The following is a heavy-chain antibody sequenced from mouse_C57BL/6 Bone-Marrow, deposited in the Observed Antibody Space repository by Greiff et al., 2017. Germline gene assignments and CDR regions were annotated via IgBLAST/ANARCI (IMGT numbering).Heavy chain of an antibody. CDR3: ARGGDDYGYFDV. CDR2: IYPGDGDT. V-gene: IGHV1-82*01. Sequence: VQGVESGPELVKPGASVKISCKASGYAFSSSWMNWVKQRPGKGLEWIGRIYPGDGDTNYNGKFKGKATLTADKSSGTAYMQLSSLTSEDSAVYFCARGGDDYGYFDVWGTGTTVTVSS. D-gene: IGHD2-4*01. J-gene: IGHJ1*03. CDR1: GYAFSSSW.